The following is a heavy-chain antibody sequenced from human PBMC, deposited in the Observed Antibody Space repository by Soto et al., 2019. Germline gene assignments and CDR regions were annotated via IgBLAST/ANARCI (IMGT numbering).Heavy chain of an antibody. Sequence: QVQLVQSGTEVKKPGASVKVSCKASGYTFLDFYIHWVRQAPGQGLEWMGFINPSGGGTTYAHQFQGRLTMTKDTSTSTVYMELITLRSEDTAIYYCARDKPFSADYWCQGTLVT. V-gene: IGHV1-46*01. CDR2: INPSGGGT. CDR1: GYTFLDFY. D-gene: IGHD3-3*02. J-gene: IGHJ4*02. CDR3: ARDKPFSADY.